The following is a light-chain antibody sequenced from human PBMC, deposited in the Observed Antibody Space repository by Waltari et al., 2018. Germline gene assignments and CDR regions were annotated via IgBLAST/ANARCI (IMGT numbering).Light chain of an antibody. V-gene: IGKV4-1*01. Sequence: IVITQSPPSLTVSLGESATINCKSNQRLFFSSNNRNYLAWYQQRPGQPPRLLISWASTRKSGVPDRIVGSGSGTDFTLTISSLQAEDVALYFCQQYYTTPYIFGQGTKLEIK. J-gene: IGKJ2*01. CDR1: QRLFFSSNNRNY. CDR3: QQYYTTPYI. CDR2: WAS.